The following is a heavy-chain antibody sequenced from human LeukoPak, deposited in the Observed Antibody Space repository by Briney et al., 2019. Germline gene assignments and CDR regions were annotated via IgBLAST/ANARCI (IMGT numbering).Heavy chain of an antibody. D-gene: IGHD6-19*01. CDR3: ARDASSGWYARYFDY. CDR1: GFTFSSYA. J-gene: IGHJ4*02. Sequence: GGSLRLSCAASGFTFSSYAMHWVRQAPGKGLEWVAVISYDGSNKYYADSVKGRFTISRDNSKNTLYLQMNSLRAEDTAVYYCARDASSGWYARYFDYWGQGTLVTVSS. CDR2: ISYDGSNK. V-gene: IGHV3-30-3*01.